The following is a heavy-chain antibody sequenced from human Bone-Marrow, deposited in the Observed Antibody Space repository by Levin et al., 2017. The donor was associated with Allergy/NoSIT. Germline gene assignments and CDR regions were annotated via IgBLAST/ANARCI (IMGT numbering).Heavy chain of an antibody. V-gene: IGHV3-30*03. CDR1: GFTFTTYG. CDR3: VRRGYYDTSGDHPLDF. D-gene: IGHD3-22*01. J-gene: IGHJ4*02. CDR2: ISYDGSHK. Sequence: GESLKISCAASGFTFTTYGMHWVRQAPGKGLEWVAFISYDGSHKQYEDSVKGRFTISRDNSKYTLHLQMTSLRAEDTAVYYCVRRGYYDTSGDHPLDFWGQGTLLTVFS.